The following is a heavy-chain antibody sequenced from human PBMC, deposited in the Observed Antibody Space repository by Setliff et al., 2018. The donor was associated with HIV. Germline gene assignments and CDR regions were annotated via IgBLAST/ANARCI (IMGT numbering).Heavy chain of an antibody. CDR1: GYAITSGFY. J-gene: IGHJ4*02. Sequence: SETLSLTCAVSGYAITSGFYWGWIRQPPGKGLEWIGYITYSGSAYYNPSLKSRVTISIDTSNNQISLRLSSVTAADTAMYYCVRDDYGYNGKGFDYWGPGTLVTVSS. CDR3: VRDDYGYNGKGFDY. D-gene: IGHD4-17*01. CDR2: ITYSGSA. V-gene: IGHV4-38-2*02.